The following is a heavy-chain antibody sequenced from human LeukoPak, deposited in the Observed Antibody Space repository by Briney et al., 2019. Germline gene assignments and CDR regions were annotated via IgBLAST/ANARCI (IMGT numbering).Heavy chain of an antibody. CDR1: GGSFSGYY. CDR3: ARGVGFDY. V-gene: IGHV4-34*01. CDR2: INHSGST. Sequence: SETLSLTCAVYGGSFSGYYWSWIRQPPGKGLEWIGEINHSGSTYYNPSLKSRVTISVDRSKNQFSLKLSSVTAADTAVYYCARGVGFDYWGQGTLVTVSS. J-gene: IGHJ4*02.